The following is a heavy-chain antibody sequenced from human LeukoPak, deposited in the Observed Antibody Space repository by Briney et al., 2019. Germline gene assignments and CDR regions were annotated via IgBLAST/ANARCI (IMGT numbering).Heavy chain of an antibody. D-gene: IGHD2-2*01. Sequence: GGSLRLSCAASGFTFSSYWMSWVRQAPGKGLEWVANIKQDGSEKYYVDSVKGRFSISRDNARNSLYLQMNGLRAEDTSVYYRAGVVRYCGGTNCLYYFDSWGQGTLVTVSS. V-gene: IGHV3-7*01. CDR2: IKQDGSEK. J-gene: IGHJ4*02. CDR1: GFTFSSYW. CDR3: AGVVRYCGGTNCLYYFDS.